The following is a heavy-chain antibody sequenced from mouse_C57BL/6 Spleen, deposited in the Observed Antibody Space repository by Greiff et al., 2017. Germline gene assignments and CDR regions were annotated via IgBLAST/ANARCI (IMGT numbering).Heavy chain of an antibody. CDR2: IDPSDSET. CDR1: GYTFTSYW. D-gene: IGHD3-3*01. V-gene: IGHV1-52*01. J-gene: IGHJ2*01. CDR3: ASRGDWSFDY. Sequence: QVQLKQPGAELVRPGSSVKLSCKASGYTFTSYWMHWVKQRPIQGLEWIGNIDPSDSETHYNQKFKDKATLTVDKSSSTAYMQLSSLTSEDSAVYYCASRGDWSFDYWGQGTTLTVSS.